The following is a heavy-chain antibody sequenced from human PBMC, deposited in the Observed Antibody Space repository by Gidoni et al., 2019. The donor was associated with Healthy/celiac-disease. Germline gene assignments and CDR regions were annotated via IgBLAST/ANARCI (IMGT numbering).Heavy chain of an antibody. CDR2: ISYDGSNK. CDR3: ARDLIAAAGTGFDY. J-gene: IGHJ4*02. D-gene: IGHD6-13*01. V-gene: IGHV3-30*04. CDR1: GFTFSSYA. Sequence: QVQLVESGGGVVQPGRSLRLSCAAYGFTFSSYAMHWVRQAPGKGLEWVAVISYDGSNKYYADSVKGRFTISRDNSKNTLYLQMNSLRAEDTAVYYCARDLIAAAGTGFDYWGQGTLVTVSS.